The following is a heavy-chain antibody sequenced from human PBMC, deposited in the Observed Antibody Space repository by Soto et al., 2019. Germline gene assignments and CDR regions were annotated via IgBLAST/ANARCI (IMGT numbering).Heavy chain of an antibody. CDR2: IYSGGST. D-gene: IGHD3-22*01. V-gene: IGHV3-53*01. CDR1: GFTVSSNY. CDR3: ARAVIEGYYDSSPYYFDY. Sequence: LRLSCAASGFTVSSNYMSWVRQAPGKGLEWVSVIYSGGSTYYADSVKGRFTISRDNSKNTLYLQMNSLRVEDTAVYYCARAVIEGYYDSSPYYFDYWGQGTLVTVSS. J-gene: IGHJ4*02.